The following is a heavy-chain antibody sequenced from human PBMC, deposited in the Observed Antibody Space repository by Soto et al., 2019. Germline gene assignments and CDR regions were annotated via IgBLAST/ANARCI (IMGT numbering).Heavy chain of an antibody. D-gene: IGHD3-10*01. Sequence: SETLSLTCAVYGGSFSGYYWSWIRQPPGKGLEWIGEINHSGSTNYNPSLKSRVTISVDTSKNQFSLKLSSVTAADTAVYYCARRRGSGSYRHWFDPWGQGTLVTVSS. J-gene: IGHJ5*02. CDR1: GGSFSGYY. CDR3: ARRRGSGSYRHWFDP. V-gene: IGHV4-34*01. CDR2: INHSGST.